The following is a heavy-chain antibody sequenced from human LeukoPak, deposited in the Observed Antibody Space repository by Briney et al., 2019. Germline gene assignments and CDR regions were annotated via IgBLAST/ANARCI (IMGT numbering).Heavy chain of an antibody. D-gene: IGHD5-12*01. Sequence: PGGSLRLSCAASGFTFSSYGMHWVRQAPGKGLEWVAVIWYDGSNKYYADSVNGRFTISRDNSKNTLYLQMNSLRAEDTAVYYCARGDIVATILDYWGQGTLVTVSS. CDR1: GFTFSSYG. V-gene: IGHV3-33*01. CDR3: ARGDIVATILDY. CDR2: IWYDGSNK. J-gene: IGHJ4*02.